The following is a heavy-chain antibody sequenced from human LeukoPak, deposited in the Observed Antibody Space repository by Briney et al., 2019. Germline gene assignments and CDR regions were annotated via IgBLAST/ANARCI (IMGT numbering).Heavy chain of an antibody. V-gene: IGHV3-30*03. Sequence: GRSLRLSCAASGFTFSSYGMHWVRQAPGKGLEWVAIISYDGNNKFYADSVKGRFTISRDNSKNTLFLQMNSLRAEDTALYYCARGLYSSASFLDYWGQGALVTVSS. J-gene: IGHJ4*01. D-gene: IGHD3-22*01. CDR1: GFTFSSYG. CDR3: ARGLYSSASFLDY. CDR2: ISYDGNNK.